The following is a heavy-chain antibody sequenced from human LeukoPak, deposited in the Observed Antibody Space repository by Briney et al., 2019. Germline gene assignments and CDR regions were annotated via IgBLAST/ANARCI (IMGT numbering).Heavy chain of an antibody. J-gene: IGHJ6*02. Sequence: PGGSLRLSCAASGFTFSDYYMSWIRQAPGKGLEWVSYISSSGSTIYYADSVKGRFTISRDNAKNSLYLQMNSLRAEDTAVYYCARPSHDYGEYYYYYYGMDVWGQGTTVTVSS. CDR3: ARPSHDYGEYYYYYYGMDV. V-gene: IGHV3-11*04. CDR2: ISSSGSTI. D-gene: IGHD4-17*01. CDR1: GFTFSDYY.